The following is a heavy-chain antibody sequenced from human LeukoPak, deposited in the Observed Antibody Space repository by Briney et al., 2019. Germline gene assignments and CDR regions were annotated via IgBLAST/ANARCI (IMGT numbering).Heavy chain of an antibody. J-gene: IGHJ4*02. Sequence: ESLKISCKASGYSFTSYWIACVRQMPGKGLEWMGIIYPGDSDTRYSPSFQGQVTISADKSISTAFLQWSSLKASDTAIYYCARGDGYNYDYWGQGTLVTVSS. CDR3: ARGDGYNYDY. D-gene: IGHD5-24*01. CDR1: GYSFTSYW. CDR2: IYPGDSDT. V-gene: IGHV5-51*01.